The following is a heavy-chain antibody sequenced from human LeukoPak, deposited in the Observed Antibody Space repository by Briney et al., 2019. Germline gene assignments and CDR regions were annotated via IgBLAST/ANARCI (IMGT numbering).Heavy chain of an antibody. CDR3: ARVGTYTSSWYRFKYFDY. D-gene: IGHD6-13*01. CDR2: INHSGST. J-gene: IGHJ4*02. V-gene: IGHV4-34*01. CDR1: GGSFSDYY. Sequence: SETLSLTCGVRGGSFSDYYWSWIRQSPGVGLEWIGEINHSGSTDYNPSLKSRVTISVDTPKNQFSLKLSSLTAADTAVYYCARVGTYTSSWYRFKYFDYWGQGTLVTVSS.